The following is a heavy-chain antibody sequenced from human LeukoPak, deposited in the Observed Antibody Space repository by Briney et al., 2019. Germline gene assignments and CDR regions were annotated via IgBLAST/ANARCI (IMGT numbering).Heavy chain of an antibody. CDR1: GFTFSSYW. D-gene: IGHD2-15*01. CDR3: ARGPRYCSGGSCHCFY. Sequence: GGSLRLSCAASGFTFSSYWMHWVRQAPGKGLVWVSRINSDGSSTSYADSVKGRFTISRDNAKNTLYLQMNSLRAEDTAVYYCARGPRYCSGGSCHCFYWGQGTLVTVSS. J-gene: IGHJ4*02. V-gene: IGHV3-74*01. CDR2: INSDGSST.